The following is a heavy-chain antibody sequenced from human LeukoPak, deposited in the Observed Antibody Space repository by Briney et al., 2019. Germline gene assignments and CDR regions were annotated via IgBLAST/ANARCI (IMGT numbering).Heavy chain of an antibody. CDR2: ISSSGSTI. V-gene: IGHV3-11*01. D-gene: IGHD2-15*01. J-gene: IGHJ4*02. CDR3: VSDPTRAECRSGSCYLDY. Sequence: GGSLRLSCAASGFTFSDYYMSWIRQAPGKGLEWVSYISSSGSTIYYADSVKGRFTISRDNAKNSLYLQMNSLRAEDTAVYYCVSDPTRAECRSGSCYLDYWGQGALVSVSS. CDR1: GFTFSDYY.